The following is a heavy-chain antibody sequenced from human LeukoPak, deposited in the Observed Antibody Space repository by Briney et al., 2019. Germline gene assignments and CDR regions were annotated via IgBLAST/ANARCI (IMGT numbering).Heavy chain of an antibody. D-gene: IGHD3-22*01. CDR3: ARDPPLSYDSSAYYGGQLDY. Sequence: KPSETLSLTCTVSGGSISSSSYYWGWIRQPPGKGLEWIGSIYYSGSTYYNPFLKSRVTISVDTSKNQFSLKLSSVTAADTAVYYCARDPPLSYDSSAYYGGQLDYWGQGTLVTVSS. V-gene: IGHV4-39*02. CDR1: GGSISSSSYY. J-gene: IGHJ4*02. CDR2: IYYSGST.